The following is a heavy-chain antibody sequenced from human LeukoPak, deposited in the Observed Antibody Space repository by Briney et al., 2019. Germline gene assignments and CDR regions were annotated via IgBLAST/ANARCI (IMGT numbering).Heavy chain of an antibody. CDR1: GGSISNYY. CDR2: IHYSGST. V-gene: IGHV4-59*01. D-gene: IGHD6-13*01. Sequence: SETLSLTCTVSGGSISNYYWSWIRQPPGKGLEWIGYIHYSGSTTYNPSLKSRVTMSVDTSRNQFSLKLNSVAAADTAVYFCARDHHGSSYWGQGTLVAVSS. J-gene: IGHJ4*02. CDR3: ARDHHGSSY.